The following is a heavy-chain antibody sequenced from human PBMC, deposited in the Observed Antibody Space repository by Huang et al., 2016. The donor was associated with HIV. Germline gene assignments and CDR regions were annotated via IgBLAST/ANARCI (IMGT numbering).Heavy chain of an antibody. CDR2: ISATSTYI. Sequence: EVQLVESGGGLVKPGGSLRLSCAASGFTFDTYSMNWVRQAPGKGMELVSYISATSTYIYYADSMKGRFSISRDNAKNSLYLQLNSLGADDTAVYYCARDRRGYSGLKGEFDYWGQGTLVTVSS. CDR1: GFTFDTYS. D-gene: IGHD1-26*01. J-gene: IGHJ4*02. V-gene: IGHV3-21*06. CDR3: ARDRRGYSGLKGEFDY.